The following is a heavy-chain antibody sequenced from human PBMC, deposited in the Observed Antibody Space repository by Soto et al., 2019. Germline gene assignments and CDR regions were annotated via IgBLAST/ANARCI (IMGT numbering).Heavy chain of an antibody. D-gene: IGHD1-26*01. CDR3: AKGGLGASSGSYYRDDAFDI. J-gene: IGHJ3*02. CDR2: ISWNSGSI. Sequence: GGSLRLSCAASGFTFDDYAMHWVRQAPGKGLEWVSGISWNSGSIGYADSVKGRFTISRDNAKNSLYLQMNSLRAEDTALYYCAKGGLGASSGSYYRDDAFDIWGQGTMVTVSS. V-gene: IGHV3-9*01. CDR1: GFTFDDYA.